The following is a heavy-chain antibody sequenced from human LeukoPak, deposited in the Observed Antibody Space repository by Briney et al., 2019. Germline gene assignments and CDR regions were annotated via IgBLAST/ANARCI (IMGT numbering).Heavy chain of an antibody. V-gene: IGHV3-30*03. CDR3: AREFAIFDY. Sequence: GGSLRLSCAASGFTFSSYGMHWVRQAPGKGLEWVAVISYDGSNKNYADSVKGRFTISRDNSKNTLYLQMNSLRAEDTAVYYCAREFAIFDYWGQGTLVTVSS. D-gene: IGHD3-16*01. CDR2: ISYDGSNK. CDR1: GFTFSSYG. J-gene: IGHJ4*02.